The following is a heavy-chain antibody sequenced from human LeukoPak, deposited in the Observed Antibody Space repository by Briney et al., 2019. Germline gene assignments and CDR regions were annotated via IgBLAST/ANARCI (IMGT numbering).Heavy chain of an antibody. J-gene: IGHJ4*02. CDR1: GFTFSSYS. CDR2: ISSSSYI. D-gene: IGHD6-13*01. CDR3: AKWGQQLDKQWLLVYYFDY. Sequence: GGSLRLSCAASGFTFSSYSMNWVRQAPGKGLEWVSSISSSSYIYYADSVKGRFTISRDNAKNSLYLQMNSLRAEDTAVYYCAKWGQQLDKQWLLVYYFDYWGQGTLVTVSS. V-gene: IGHV3-21*01.